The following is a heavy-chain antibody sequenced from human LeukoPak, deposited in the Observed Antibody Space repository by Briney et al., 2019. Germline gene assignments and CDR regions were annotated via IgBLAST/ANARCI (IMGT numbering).Heavy chain of an antibody. CDR1: GYSISSGYY. CDR2: IYHSGST. Sequence: SETLSLTCTVSGYSISSGYYWGWIRQPPGKGLEWIGSIYHSGSTNYNPSLKSRVTISVDTSKNQFSLKLSSVTAADTAVYYCARASGSYWRNFDYWGQGTLVTVSS. CDR3: ARASGSYWRNFDY. V-gene: IGHV4-38-2*02. J-gene: IGHJ4*02. D-gene: IGHD1-26*01.